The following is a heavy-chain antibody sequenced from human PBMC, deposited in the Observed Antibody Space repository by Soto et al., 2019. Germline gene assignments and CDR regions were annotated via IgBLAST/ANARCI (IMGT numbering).Heavy chain of an antibody. CDR1: GYTFTSYY. CDR2: IDPRGGNT. CDR3: ARDQISAAGSISSPQAFPLIDGLDF. Sequence: ASVNVPFKASGYTFTSYYMYWVRQAPGQVLDCIGIIDPRGGNTSYAKDFQGRVTMKGDTSTSTLYMELRSLRPADTAVYYCARDQISAAGSISSPQAFPLIDGLDFWG. V-gene: IGHV1-46*01. D-gene: IGHD6-13*01. J-gene: IGHJ4*01.